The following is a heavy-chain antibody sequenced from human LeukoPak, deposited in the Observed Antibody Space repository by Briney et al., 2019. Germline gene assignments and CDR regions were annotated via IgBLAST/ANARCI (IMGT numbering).Heavy chain of an antibody. J-gene: IGHJ4*02. V-gene: IGHV3-33*01. CDR2: IWYDGSNR. Sequence: GGSLRLSCAASGFTFSNNGMHWVRQAPGKGLEWVAIIWYDGSNRYYADSVRGRFTISRDNSKNTLYLQMNSLGAEDTAVYYCARGGSYHTDYWGQGTLVTVSS. D-gene: IGHD1-26*01. CDR3: ARGGSYHTDY. CDR1: GFTFSNNG.